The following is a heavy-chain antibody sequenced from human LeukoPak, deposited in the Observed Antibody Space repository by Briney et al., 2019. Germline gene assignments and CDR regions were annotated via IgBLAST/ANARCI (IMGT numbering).Heavy chain of an antibody. V-gene: IGHV3-64*01. J-gene: IGHJ3*02. CDR3: ARTTVPQVAFDI. Sequence: GGSLRLSCAASGFTFSSYAMHWVRQAPGKGLEYVSAISSNGGSTYYANSVKGRFIISRDNSKNTLYLQMGSLRAEDMAVYYCARTTVPQVAFDIWGQGTMVTVSS. CDR2: ISSNGGST. D-gene: IGHD4-17*01. CDR1: GFTFSSYA.